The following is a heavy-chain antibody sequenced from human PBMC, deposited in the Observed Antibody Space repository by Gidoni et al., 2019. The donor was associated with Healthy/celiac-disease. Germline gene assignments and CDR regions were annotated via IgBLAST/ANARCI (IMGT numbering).Heavy chain of an antibody. D-gene: IGHD5-18*01. CDR3: TRGGVDTAIFVDY. CDR2: IRSKAYGGTT. Sequence: EVQLVESGGGLVKPGRSLRLSCTASGFTFGDYAMSWFRQAPGKGLEWVGFIRSKAYGGTTEYAASVKGRFTISRDDSKSIAYLQMNSLKTEDTAVYYCTRGGVDTAIFVDYWGQGTLVTVSS. J-gene: IGHJ4*02. V-gene: IGHV3-49*05. CDR1: GFTFGDYA.